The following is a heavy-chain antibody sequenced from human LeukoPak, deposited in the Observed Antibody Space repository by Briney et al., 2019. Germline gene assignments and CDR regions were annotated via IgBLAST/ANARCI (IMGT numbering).Heavy chain of an antibody. CDR1: GYKFTDYY. CDR3: ARELGFCTSTSCPFYHY. J-gene: IGHJ4*02. V-gene: IGHV1-2*02. CDR2: INPNNAGT. D-gene: IGHD2-2*01. Sequence: GASVKVSCKASGYKFTDYYVHWVRQAPGQGLEWMGWINPNNAGTTYAQKFHGRVTVTRDTSITTAYMELNRLTSDDTAVYYCARELGFCTSTSCPFYHYWGQGTLVTVRS.